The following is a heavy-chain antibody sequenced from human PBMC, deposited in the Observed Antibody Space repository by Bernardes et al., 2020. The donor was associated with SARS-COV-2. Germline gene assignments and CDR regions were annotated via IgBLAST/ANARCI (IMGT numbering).Heavy chain of an antibody. J-gene: IGHJ6*02. CDR1: GYSFTSYW. Sequence: GESLKISCKGSGYSFTSYWIGWVRPMPGKGLEWMGIIYPGDSDTRYSPSFQGQVTISADKSISTAYLQWSSLKASDTAMYYCARRGYSYGSDYYYGMDVWGQGTTVTVSS. D-gene: IGHD5-18*01. V-gene: IGHV5-51*01. CDR3: ARRGYSYGSDYYYGMDV. CDR2: IYPGDSDT.